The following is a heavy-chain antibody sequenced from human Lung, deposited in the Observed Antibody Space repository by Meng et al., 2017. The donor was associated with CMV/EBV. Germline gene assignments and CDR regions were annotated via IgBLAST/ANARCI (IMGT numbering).Heavy chain of an antibody. D-gene: IGHD3-22*01. V-gene: IGHV4-4*02. CDR1: GGSISSSAW. CDR3: ARLSEGSSGDYFDY. Sequence: SGGSISSSAWCSLVRQPPGKVLELFGSIYRSGSTNYAPSLKSRFTISVDKSKNQLSLKLSSVTAADTAVYYCARLSEGSSGDYFDYWGQGTLVTVSS. J-gene: IGHJ4*02. CDR2: IYRSGST.